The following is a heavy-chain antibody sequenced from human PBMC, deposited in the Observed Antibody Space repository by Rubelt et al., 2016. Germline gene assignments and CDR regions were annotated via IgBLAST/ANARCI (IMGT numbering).Heavy chain of an antibody. CDR1: GYTFTSYA. V-gene: IGHV1-3*01. D-gene: IGHD4-11*01. J-gene: IGHJ3*02. CDR2: FNAGNGNT. Sequence: QVQLVQSGAEVKKPGASVKVSCKASGYTFTSYAMHWVRQAPGQRLEWMGWFNAGNGNTKYSQKFQGRVTITRDTSASTAYMELSSLRSEDTAVYYCARGARRYSMDPRNAFDIWGQGTMVTVSS. CDR3: ARGARRYSMDPRNAFDI.